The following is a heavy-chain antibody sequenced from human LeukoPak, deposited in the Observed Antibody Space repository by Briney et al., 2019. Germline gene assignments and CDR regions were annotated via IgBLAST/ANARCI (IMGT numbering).Heavy chain of an antibody. J-gene: IGHJ3*02. CDR2: IYTSGST. D-gene: IGHD2-15*01. V-gene: IGHV4-4*07. Sequence: SETLSLTCTVSGGSISSYYWSWIRQPAGKGLEWIGRIYTSGSTNYNPSLKSRVTISVDTSKNQFSLKLSSVTAADTAVYYCARGGRSGRGGLVAFDIWGQGTMVTVSS. CDR1: GGSISSYY. CDR3: ARGGRSGRGGLVAFDI.